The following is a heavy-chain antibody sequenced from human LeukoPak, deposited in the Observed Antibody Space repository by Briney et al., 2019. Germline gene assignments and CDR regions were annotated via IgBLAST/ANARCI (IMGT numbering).Heavy chain of an antibody. CDR1: GFSFITYA. CDR3: VKGSGTHYYFYYMDV. CDR2: ISGTGSAV. D-gene: IGHD1-26*01. V-gene: IGHV3-23*01. Sequence: GGSRRLSCAASGFSFITYAMNWVRQAPGKRLEWVSGISGTGSAVGYADSVKGRFTVSRDTSKRTVYLQMSGLRVDDTAVYYCVKGSGTHYYFYYMDVWGKGTPVTVSS. J-gene: IGHJ6*03.